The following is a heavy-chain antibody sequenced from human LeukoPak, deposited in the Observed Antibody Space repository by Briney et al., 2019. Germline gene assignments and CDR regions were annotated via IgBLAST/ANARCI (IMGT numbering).Heavy chain of an antibody. CDR2: IRSKAYGGTT. J-gene: IGHJ4*02. CDR3: TRVGPAGAITYFDY. V-gene: IGHV3-49*04. Sequence: PGGSLRLSCTASGFTFGDYAMSWVRQAPGKGLEWVGFIRSKAYGGTTEYAASVKGGFTISRDDSKSIAYLQMNSLKTEDTAVYYCTRVGPAGAITYFDYWGQGTLVTVSS. D-gene: IGHD1-26*01. CDR1: GFTFGDYA.